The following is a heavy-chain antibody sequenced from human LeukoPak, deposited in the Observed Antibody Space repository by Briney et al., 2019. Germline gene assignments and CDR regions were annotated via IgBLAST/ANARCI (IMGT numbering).Heavy chain of an antibody. J-gene: IGHJ5*02. V-gene: IGHV1-3*03. D-gene: IGHD6-19*01. Sequence: ASVKVSCKASGYTFTGYYMHWVRQAPGQRLEWMGWINAGNGNTKYSQEFQGRVTITRDTSASTAYMELSSLRSEDMAVYYCARGPAVAPLFWFDPWGQGTLVTVSS. CDR1: GYTFTGYY. CDR3: ARGPAVAPLFWFDP. CDR2: INAGNGNT.